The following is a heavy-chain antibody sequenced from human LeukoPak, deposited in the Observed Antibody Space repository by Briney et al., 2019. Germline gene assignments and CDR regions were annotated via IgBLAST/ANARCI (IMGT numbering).Heavy chain of an antibody. D-gene: IGHD4-17*01. J-gene: IGHJ4*02. CDR2: ISGSGGST. CDR1: GFAFTNYA. CDR3: AKDVTVTTPLYFDS. V-gene: IGHV3-23*01. Sequence: GGSLRLSCAASGFAFTNYAMNWVRQAPGKGLEWVSGISGSGGSTYYADSVKGRFTISRDKSKNTVYLQMNSLRAEDTAVYYCAKDVTVTTPLYFDSWGQGTLVTVSS.